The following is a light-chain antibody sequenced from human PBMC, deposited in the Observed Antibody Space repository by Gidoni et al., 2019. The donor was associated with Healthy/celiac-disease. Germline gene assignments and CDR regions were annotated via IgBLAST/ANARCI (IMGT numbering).Light chain of an antibody. CDR1: QSISSW. V-gene: IGKV1-5*03. CDR3: QQYNSYPCT. J-gene: IGKJ2*02. CDR2: KAS. Sequence: SPSTLSASVGDRVTITGRASQSISSWLAWYQQKPGKAPKLLIYKASSSESGVPSRFSGSGSGTEFTLTISSLQPDDFATYYCQQYNSYPCTFGQGTKLEIK.